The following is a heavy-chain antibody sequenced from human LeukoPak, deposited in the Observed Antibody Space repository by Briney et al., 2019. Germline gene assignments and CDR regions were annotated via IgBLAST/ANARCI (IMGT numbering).Heavy chain of an antibody. CDR1: GFTFSSYA. D-gene: IGHD3-22*01. CDR3: AKIPGYDSNGQSGHDY. J-gene: IGHJ4*02. Sequence: GGSLRLSCAASGFTFSSYAMSWVRQAPGKGLEWVSAISGSGGSTYYADSVKGRFTISRDNSKNTLYLQMNSLRAEDTAVYYCAKIPGYDSNGQSGHDYWGQGTLVTVSS. CDR2: ISGSGGST. V-gene: IGHV3-23*01.